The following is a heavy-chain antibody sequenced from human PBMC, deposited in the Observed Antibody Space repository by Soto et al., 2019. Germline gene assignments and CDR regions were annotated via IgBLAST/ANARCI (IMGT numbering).Heavy chain of an antibody. D-gene: IGHD2-2*01. CDR3: AREVGHMDV. Sequence: ASVKVSCKASGYTFTTYGVNWVRQAPGQGLEWMGWVSPYNGDTTYAQNFQGRVTMTTDTSTRTAYMELRSLRSDDTAVYYCAREVGHMDVWGQGTTVTVYS. V-gene: IGHV1-18*04. J-gene: IGHJ6*02. CDR2: VSPYNGDT. CDR1: GYTFTTYG.